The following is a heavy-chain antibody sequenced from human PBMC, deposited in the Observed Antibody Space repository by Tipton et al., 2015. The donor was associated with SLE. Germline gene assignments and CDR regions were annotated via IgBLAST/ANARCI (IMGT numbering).Heavy chain of an antibody. Sequence: LRLSCAVSGGSISSYYWSWIRQPPGKGLEWIGYIYYSGSTNYNPSLKSRVTISVDTSKNQFSLKLSSVTAADTAVYYCARGNSGVVYWGQGTLVTVSS. CDR3: ARGNSGVVY. D-gene: IGHD2-15*01. V-gene: IGHV4-59*01. J-gene: IGHJ4*02. CDR1: GGSISSYY. CDR2: IYYSGST.